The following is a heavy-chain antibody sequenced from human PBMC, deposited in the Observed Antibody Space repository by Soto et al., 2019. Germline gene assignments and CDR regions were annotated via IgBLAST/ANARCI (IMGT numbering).Heavy chain of an antibody. CDR3: ARDPGYSSVVWFDP. CDR2: ISAYNGNT. V-gene: IGHV1-18*01. Sequence: ASVKVSCKASGYTFTNYGISWVRQAPGQGLEWMGWISAYNGNTNYAQKLQGRVTMTTDTSTSTAYMELRSLRSDDTAVYYCARDPGYSSVVWFDPWGQGTLVTVSS. J-gene: IGHJ5*02. CDR1: GYTFTNYG. D-gene: IGHD6-19*01.